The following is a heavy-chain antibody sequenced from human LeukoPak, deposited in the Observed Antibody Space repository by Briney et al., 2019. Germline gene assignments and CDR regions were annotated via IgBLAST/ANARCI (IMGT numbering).Heavy chain of an antibody. J-gene: IGHJ4*02. D-gene: IGHD5-24*01. CDR1: GHIFTDYY. Sequence: ASVKVSCKASGHIFTDYYIHWVRLAPGQGLEWMGWINPKSGDTHLVQKFQGRVTMTRDTSIRTAYMEMTTLTSDDTSVYFCARDSSGGYNSHWGQGTLVTVS. V-gene: IGHV1-2*02. CDR2: INPKSGDT. CDR3: ARDSSGGYNSH.